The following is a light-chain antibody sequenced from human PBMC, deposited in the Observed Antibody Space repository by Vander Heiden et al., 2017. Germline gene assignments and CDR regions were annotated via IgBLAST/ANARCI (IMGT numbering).Light chain of an antibody. V-gene: IGLV1-44*01. CDR1: NSNLGINA. CDR3: AAWDDDLDGPV. CDR2: ADD. J-gene: IGLJ3*02. Sequence: SVLTQPPSASGTPGQRVSISCSGRNSNLGINAVNWYQHVPGTAPKLLIHADDERPSGVPDRFSASKSGTSASLAISGLQSEDEADYYCAAWDDDLDGPVFGGGTKLTVL.